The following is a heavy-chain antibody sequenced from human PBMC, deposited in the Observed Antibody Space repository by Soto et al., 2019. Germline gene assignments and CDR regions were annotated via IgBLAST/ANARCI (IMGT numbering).Heavy chain of an antibody. J-gene: IGHJ4*02. D-gene: IGHD3-10*01. CDR1: GFSFASYA. CDR3: AKGFGISWQYYLDY. V-gene: IGHV3-23*01. CDR2: IRGSGGST. Sequence: EVQLLESGGGLVQPGGSLRRSCAASGFSFASYAMNWVRQAPGKWMEWVSGIRGSGGSTYYSDSVKGRFTISRDNSNNTLYLQLSSLRVEDTAVYYCAKGFGISWQYYLDYWGQGTLVTVSS.